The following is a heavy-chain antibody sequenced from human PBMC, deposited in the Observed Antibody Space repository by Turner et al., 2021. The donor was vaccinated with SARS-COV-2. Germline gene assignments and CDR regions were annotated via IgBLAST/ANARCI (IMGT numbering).Heavy chain of an antibody. CDR1: GGSISNYY. CDR2: IYHGGRT. D-gene: IGHD5-18*01. CDR3: ARLYTYAEFYFDY. J-gene: IGHJ4*02. Sequence: QVQLQESGPGLVKPSETLSLTCTVSGGSISNYYWSWIRQPPGKGLEWIGYIYHGGRTKYNPSLKSRVTIAVDTSKNQFSLILSSVTAADTAVYYCARLYTYAEFYFDYWGQGALVTVSS. V-gene: IGHV4-59*08.